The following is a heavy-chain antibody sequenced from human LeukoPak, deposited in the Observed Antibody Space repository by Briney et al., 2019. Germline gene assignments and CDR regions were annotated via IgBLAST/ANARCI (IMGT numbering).Heavy chain of an antibody. D-gene: IGHD3-22*01. J-gene: IGHJ3*02. CDR3: AGDSNYYDNGAYYDASDM. V-gene: IGHV3-7*05. CDR1: GFTFSNYW. Sequence: PGGSLRLSCAASGFTFSNYWMTWVRQAPGKGLEWVANIKEDGSEKYYVDSAKGRFTISRDNAKNSLYLQMNSLRAEDTAVYYCAGDSNYYDNGAYYDASDMWGQGTMVTVSS. CDR2: IKEDGSEK.